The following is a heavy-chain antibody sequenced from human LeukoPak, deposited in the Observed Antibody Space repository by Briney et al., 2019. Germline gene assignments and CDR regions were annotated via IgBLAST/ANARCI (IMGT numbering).Heavy chain of an antibody. V-gene: IGHV2-5*02. D-gene: IGHD3-10*01. CDR3: AHRDYSSGSSFDY. Sequence: FGHTLVNPTQTRTLTCSFSVFSLNAIGVGVDWIRQHPRKALEWLALIYWDDDRRYSPSRRSRLTITKDTSKNQVVLKMTNMDPVDTATYYCAHRDYSSGSSFDYWGQGTLVTVSS. CDR1: VFSLNAIGVG. J-gene: IGHJ4*02. CDR2: IYWDDDR.